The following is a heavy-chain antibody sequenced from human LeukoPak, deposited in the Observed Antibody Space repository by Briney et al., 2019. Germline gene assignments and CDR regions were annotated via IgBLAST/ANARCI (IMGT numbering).Heavy chain of an antibody. D-gene: IGHD3-22*01. Sequence: SETLSLTCTVSGGSISSHYWSWIRQPPGKGLEWIGYIYYSGSTNYNPSLKSRVTISLDTSKNQFSLKLNSVTAADTAMYYCARSFSPNYYDLLDYWGQGTLVTVSS. CDR1: GGSISSHY. CDR3: ARSFSPNYYDLLDY. J-gene: IGHJ4*02. V-gene: IGHV4-59*11. CDR2: IYYSGST.